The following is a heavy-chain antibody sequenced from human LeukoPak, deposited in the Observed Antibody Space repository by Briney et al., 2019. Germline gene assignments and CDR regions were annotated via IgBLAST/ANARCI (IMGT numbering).Heavy chain of an antibody. D-gene: IGHD6-6*01. CDR3: AKDPHSSSLYYFDY. Sequence: GGSLRLSCAASGFTFSSYAMSWVRQAPGKGLEWVSSISGSGGSTYYADSVKGRFTISRDNSENTLYLQMNSLRAEDTAVYYCAKDPHSSSLYYFDYWGQGTLVTVSS. CDR1: GFTFSSYA. J-gene: IGHJ4*02. CDR2: ISGSGGST. V-gene: IGHV3-23*01.